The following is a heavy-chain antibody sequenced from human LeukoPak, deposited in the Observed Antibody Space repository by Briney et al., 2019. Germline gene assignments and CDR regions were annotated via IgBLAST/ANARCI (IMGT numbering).Heavy chain of an antibody. Sequence: GGSLRPPRSSAGFTLSCFAMNWVRPAPGKGLGGVSTISGSDDRTYYADSVKGRFTVSRDNSKNTLYLQMNSLRAEDTAIYYCAKDLGYSYGYSYYFDYWGQGTLVTVSS. J-gene: IGHJ4*02. D-gene: IGHD5-18*01. CDR3: AKDLGYSYGYSYYFDY. V-gene: IGHV3-23*01. CDR2: ISGSDDRT. CDR1: GFTLSCFA.